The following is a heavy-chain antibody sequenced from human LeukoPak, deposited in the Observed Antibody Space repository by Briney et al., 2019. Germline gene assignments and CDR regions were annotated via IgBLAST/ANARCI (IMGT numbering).Heavy chain of an antibody. CDR2: ITTNGGST. CDR1: GFTFSSYG. D-gene: IGHD5-12*01. J-gene: IGHJ5*02. CDR3: VRPYYSGYLANWFDP. Sequence: GRSLRLSCAASGFTFSSYGMHWVRQAPGKGLEYVSAITTNGGSTYYADSVKGRFTISRDNSKNTLYLQMSSLRPEDTAVYYCVRPYYSGYLANWFDPWGQGTLVTVSS. V-gene: IGHV3-64D*08.